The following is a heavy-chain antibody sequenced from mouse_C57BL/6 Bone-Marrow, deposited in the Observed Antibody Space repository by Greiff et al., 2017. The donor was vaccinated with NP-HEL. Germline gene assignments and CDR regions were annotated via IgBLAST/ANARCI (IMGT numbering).Heavy chain of an antibody. D-gene: IGHD1-1*01. CDR3: ARYYYGSFDV. CDR1: GYTFPSYW. J-gene: IGHJ1*03. V-gene: IGHV1-55*01. Sequence: VQLQQPGAELVKPGASVKMSCKASGYTFPSYWITWVKQRPGQGLEWSGNIYPGSGSTNYNEKFKSKATLTVDTSSSTAYMPHNSLTSEDSAVYCCARYYYGSFDVWGTGTTVTVSS. CDR2: IYPGSGST.